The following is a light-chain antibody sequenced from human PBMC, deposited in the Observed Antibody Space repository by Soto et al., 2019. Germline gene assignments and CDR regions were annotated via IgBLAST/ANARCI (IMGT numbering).Light chain of an antibody. V-gene: IGLV2-8*01. Sequence: QSVLTQPPSASGSPGQSVTISCTGTSSDVGRFNFVSWYQQHPGKAPKLLIYEVTKRPSGVPDRFSGSKSGNAASLTVSGLQGEDEADYFCSSYTGSRDPYVFGTGNKLTVL. J-gene: IGLJ1*01. CDR3: SSYTGSRDPYV. CDR1: SSDVGRFNF. CDR2: EVT.